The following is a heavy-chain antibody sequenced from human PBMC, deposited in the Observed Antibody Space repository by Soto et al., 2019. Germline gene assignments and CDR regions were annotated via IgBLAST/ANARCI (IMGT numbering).Heavy chain of an antibody. V-gene: IGHV4-34*01. J-gene: IGHJ6*02. CDR1: GGSFSGYY. Sequence: PSETLSLTCAVYGGSFSGYYWSWIRQPPGKGLEWIGEINHSGSTNYNPSLKSRVTISVDTSKNQFSLKLSSVTAADTAVYYCARGDPYSGSYYYYGMDVWGQGTTVTVS. CDR2: INHSGST. CDR3: ARGDPYSGSYYYYGMDV. D-gene: IGHD1-26*01.